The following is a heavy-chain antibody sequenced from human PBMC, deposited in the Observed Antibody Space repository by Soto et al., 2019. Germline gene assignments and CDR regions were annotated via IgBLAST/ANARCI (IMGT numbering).Heavy chain of an antibody. CDR3: ARDGSEYSSSSVYYYGMDV. D-gene: IGHD6-6*01. Sequence: QVQLVQSGAEVKKPGSSVKVSCKASGGTFSSYAISWVRQAPGQGLEWMGGIIPIFGTANYAQKFQGRVTITADESTSTAYMELSSLRSEDTAVYYCARDGSEYSSSSVYYYGMDVWGQGTTVIVSS. CDR1: GGTFSSYA. CDR2: IIPIFGTA. J-gene: IGHJ6*02. V-gene: IGHV1-69*12.